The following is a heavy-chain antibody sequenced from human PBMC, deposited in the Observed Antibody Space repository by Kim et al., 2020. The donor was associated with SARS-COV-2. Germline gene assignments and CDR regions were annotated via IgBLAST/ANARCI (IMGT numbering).Heavy chain of an antibody. D-gene: IGHD3-22*01. CDR1: GGSISSGGYY. CDR2: IYYLGST. J-gene: IGHJ4*02. V-gene: IGHV4-31*03. Sequence: PSETLSLTCTVSGGSISSGGYYWSWIRQHPGKGLEWIGYIYYLGSTYYNPSLKSRVTISVDTSKNQFSLKLSSVTAADTAVYYCARVPTNYYYDSSGYYRPSYYFDYWGQGTLVTVSS. CDR3: ARVPTNYYYDSSGYYRPSYYFDY.